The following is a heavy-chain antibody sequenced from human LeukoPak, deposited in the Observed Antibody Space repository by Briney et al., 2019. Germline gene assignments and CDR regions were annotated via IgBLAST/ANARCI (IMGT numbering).Heavy chain of an antibody. V-gene: IGHV6-1*01. CDR3: AKSESGMFDP. CDR1: GDSVSRNSVA. CDR2: TYYRSKWYN. Sequence: SQTLSLTCAISGDSVSRNSVAWNWIRQSPSRGLEWLGRTYYRSKWYNDYAVSVKSRIAINPDTSKNQFSLQLNSMTPEDTAVYYCAKSESGMFDPWGQGTLVTVSS. J-gene: IGHJ5*02. D-gene: IGHD3-3*01.